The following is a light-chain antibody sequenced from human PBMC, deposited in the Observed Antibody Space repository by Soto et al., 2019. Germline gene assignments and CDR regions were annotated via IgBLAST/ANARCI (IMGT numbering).Light chain of an antibody. CDR2: EVS. CDR1: SSDIGAYIY. V-gene: IGLV2-14*01. Sequence: QSVLTQPPSASGSPGQSVTISCTGTSSDIGAYIYVSWYQQHPGKAPKLMISEVSRRPSGVSNHFSGSKSGNTASLTISGLQAEDEADYYCSSYTSSSTLYVFGTGTKVTV. CDR3: SSYTSSSTLYV. J-gene: IGLJ1*01.